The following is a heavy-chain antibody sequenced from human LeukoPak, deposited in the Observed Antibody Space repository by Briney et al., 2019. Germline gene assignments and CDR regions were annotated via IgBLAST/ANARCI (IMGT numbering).Heavy chain of an antibody. CDR3: ARSPTRGIVVVERGAFDI. J-gene: IGHJ3*02. D-gene: IGHD3-22*01. Sequence: SETLSLTCTVSGGSISSSYWTWIRQPAGSGLEWIGRIYSSGSTNYNPPLESRVTISIDTSKNQFSLKLSSVTAADTAVYYCARSPTRGIVVVERGAFDIWGQGTMVTVSS. CDR2: IYSSGST. CDR1: GGSISSSY. V-gene: IGHV4-4*07.